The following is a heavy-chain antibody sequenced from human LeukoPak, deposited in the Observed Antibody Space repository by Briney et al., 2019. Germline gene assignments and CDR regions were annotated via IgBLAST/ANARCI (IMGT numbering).Heavy chain of an antibody. D-gene: IGHD3-22*01. Sequence: GGSLRLSCAASGFTFSSYAISWVRQAPGKGLEWVSAITGSGGSTYYADSVKGRFTISRDNSKNTLYLQMNSLRAEDTAVYHCAKDRWYYDSSGTYWGQGTLVTVSS. J-gene: IGHJ4*02. V-gene: IGHV3-23*01. CDR1: GFTFSSYA. CDR2: ITGSGGST. CDR3: AKDRWYYDSSGTY.